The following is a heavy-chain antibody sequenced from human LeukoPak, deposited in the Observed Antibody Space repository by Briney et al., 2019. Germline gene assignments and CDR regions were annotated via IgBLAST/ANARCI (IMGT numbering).Heavy chain of an antibody. V-gene: IGHV4-59*01. J-gene: IGHJ6*02. D-gene: IGHD3-22*01. Sequence: SETLSLTCTVSGGSISSYYWSWIRQPPGKGPEWIGYIYYSGSTNYNPSLKSRVTISVDTSKNQFSLKLSSVTAADTAVYYCAREPYPYYYDSSGYGMDVWGQGTTVTVSS. CDR1: GGSISSYY. CDR3: AREPYPYYYDSSGYGMDV. CDR2: IYYSGST.